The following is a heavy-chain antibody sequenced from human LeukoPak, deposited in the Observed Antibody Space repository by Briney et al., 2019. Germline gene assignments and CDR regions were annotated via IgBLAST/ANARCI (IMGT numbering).Heavy chain of an antibody. CDR1: GGPFSGYY. J-gene: IGHJ4*02. CDR3: ARVGLELPDY. V-gene: IGHV4-34*01. Sequence: SETLSLTCAVYGGPFSGYYWSWIRQPPGKGLEWIGEINHSGSTNYNPSLKSRVTISVDTSKNQFSLKLSSVTAADTAVYYCARVGLELPDYWGQGTLVTVSS. D-gene: IGHD1-7*01. CDR2: INHSGST.